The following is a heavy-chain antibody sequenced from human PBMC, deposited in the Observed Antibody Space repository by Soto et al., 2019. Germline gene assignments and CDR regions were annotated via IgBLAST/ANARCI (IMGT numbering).Heavy chain of an antibody. CDR2: INGGGSRT. D-gene: IGHD7-27*01. V-gene: IGHV3-74*01. CDR1: GFTFSRYW. CDR3: VRDDFGLGIAY. Sequence: EVQLVESGGGLVQPGGSLRLSCAASGFTFSRYWMHWVRQTPGKGLVWVSHINGGGSRTTYADSVKGRFTISRDNAKNTLYLQMNSLRAEDTAGYYGVRDDFGLGIAYWGRGTLVTVSS. J-gene: IGHJ4*02.